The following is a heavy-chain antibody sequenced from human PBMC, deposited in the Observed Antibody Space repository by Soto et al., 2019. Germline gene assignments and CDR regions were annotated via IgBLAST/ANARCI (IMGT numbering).Heavy chain of an antibody. V-gene: IGHV4-59*11. CDR3: ARERWTGSGGKCNGDFDY. Sequence: QVQLQESGPGLVKPSETLSLTCTVSGGSISSHYWSWIRQPPGKGLEWVGYIYPSGSTNYNPSLKSRGTISIDTSKNHFSLKLSSVTAADTALYYCARERWTGSGGKCNGDFDYWGQGTLVTVSS. CDR1: GGSISSHY. CDR2: IYPSGST. J-gene: IGHJ4*02. D-gene: IGHD2-15*01.